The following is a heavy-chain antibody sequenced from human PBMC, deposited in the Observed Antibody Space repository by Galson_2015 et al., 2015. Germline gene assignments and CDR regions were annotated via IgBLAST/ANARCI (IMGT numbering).Heavy chain of an antibody. CDR1: GSTFSSYG. J-gene: IGHJ4*02. V-gene: IGHV3-33*01. CDR3: ARDLVCGGDCNYFDY. Sequence: SLRLSCAASGSTFSSYGMHWVRQAPGKGLEWVAVIWYDGSNKYYADSVKGRFTISRDNSKDTLYLQMNSLRAEDTAVYYCARDLVCGGDCNYFDYWGQGTLVTVSS. CDR2: IWYDGSNK. D-gene: IGHD2-21*02.